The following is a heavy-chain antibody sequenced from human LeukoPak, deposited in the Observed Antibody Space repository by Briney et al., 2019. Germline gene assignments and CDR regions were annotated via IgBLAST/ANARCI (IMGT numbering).Heavy chain of an antibody. CDR3: AKLNSGGSCYSCAFDY. Sequence: SGGSLRLSCAASGFTFSSYAMSRVRQAPGKGLEWVSAISGSGGSTYYADSVKGRFTISRDNSKNTLYLQMSSLRAEDTAVYYCAKLNSGGSCYSCAFDYWGQGTLVTVSS. CDR2: ISGSGGST. D-gene: IGHD2-15*01. CDR1: GFTFSSYA. V-gene: IGHV3-23*01. J-gene: IGHJ4*02.